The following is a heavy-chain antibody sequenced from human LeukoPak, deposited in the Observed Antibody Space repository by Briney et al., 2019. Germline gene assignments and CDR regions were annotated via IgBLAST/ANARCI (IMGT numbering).Heavy chain of an antibody. Sequence: PGRSLRLSCGASGFTFDEYAMHWVRQAPRKGLEWVSGITWNSDSMDYADSVKGRFTISRDNAKSSLYLQMNRLAAEDTAVYYCARDRSILSFGPGGQGTLVTVSS. CDR3: ARDRSILSFGP. CDR2: ITWNSDSM. J-gene: IGHJ4*02. D-gene: IGHD3-10*01. CDR1: GFTFDEYA. V-gene: IGHV3-9*01.